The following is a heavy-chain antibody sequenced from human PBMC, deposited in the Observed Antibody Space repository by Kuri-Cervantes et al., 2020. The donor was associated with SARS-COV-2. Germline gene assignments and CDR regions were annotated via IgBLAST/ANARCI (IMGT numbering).Heavy chain of an antibody. CDR3: AARTLMATRNWFDP. D-gene: IGHD2-2*01. Sequence: LRLSCTVSGGSISSGDYYRSWIRQPPGRGLEWIGHIFHSGSTYYNPSLKSRVTISVDTSKNQFSLKLSSVTAADTAVYYCAARTLMATRNWFDPWGQGTLVTVSS. CDR2: IFHSGST. J-gene: IGHJ5*02. V-gene: IGHV4-30-4*01. CDR1: GGSISSGDYY.